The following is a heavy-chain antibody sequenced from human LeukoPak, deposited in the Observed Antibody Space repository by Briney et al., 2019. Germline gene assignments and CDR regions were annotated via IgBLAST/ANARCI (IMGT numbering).Heavy chain of an antibody. CDR2: ISWNSGSI. Sequence: GGSLRLSCAASGFTFDDYAMHWVRQAPGKGLEWVSGISWNSGSIGYADSVKGRFTISRDNAKDSLYLQMNSLRAEDTALYYCAKGTRGSGWYLDYWGQGTLVTVSS. V-gene: IGHV3-9*01. CDR1: GFTFDDYA. D-gene: IGHD6-19*01. CDR3: AKGTRGSGWYLDY. J-gene: IGHJ4*02.